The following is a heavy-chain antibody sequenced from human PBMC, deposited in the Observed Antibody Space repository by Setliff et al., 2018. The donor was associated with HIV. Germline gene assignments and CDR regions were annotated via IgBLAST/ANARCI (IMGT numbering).Heavy chain of an antibody. J-gene: IGHJ3*02. D-gene: IGHD6-13*01. CDR2: INPSGDST. Sequence: ASVKVSCKASGNTFTSYYMHWVRQAPGQGLEWMGIINPSGDSTSYAQKFQGRVTMTRDTSTRTVYMELSSLRSEDTAVYYCAREKVGQQLVIDAFDIRGQGTMVTVSS. V-gene: IGHV1-46*01. CDR3: AREKVGQQLVIDAFDI. CDR1: GNTFTSYY.